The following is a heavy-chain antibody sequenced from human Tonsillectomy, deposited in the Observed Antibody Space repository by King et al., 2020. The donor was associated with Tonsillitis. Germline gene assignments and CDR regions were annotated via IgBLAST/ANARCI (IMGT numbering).Heavy chain of an antibody. CDR2: IHHSGRT. J-gene: IGHJ4*02. V-gene: IGHV4-4*02. CDR1: GDSIGSGNW. Sequence: QVQLQESGPGLVKPSGTLSLTCTVSGDSIGSGNWWSWVRQSPGQGLEWIGEIHHSGRTNYNPSLKSRVTISVDKSRNQFFLKVNSFSAADRAVDYCARAGSYCLAYWGQGILVTVSS. CDR3: ARAGSYCLAY.